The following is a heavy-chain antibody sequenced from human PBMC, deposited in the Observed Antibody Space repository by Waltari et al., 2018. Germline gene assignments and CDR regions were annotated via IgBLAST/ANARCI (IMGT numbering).Heavy chain of an antibody. D-gene: IGHD1-1*01. CDR1: GGPIGSXNW. CDR2: IFHNGHX. CDR3: ARRGTAXSWFFDV. J-gene: IGHJ2*01. Sequence: QVVLXESGPGLVKPSGTLSLTXAVSGGPIGSXNWWSLIRQTPGKGLEWIGEIFHNGHXNDHPSPKXRLTXSVXTSXXXFXLMLASVTXXDTAXYYWARRGTAXSWFFDVXGRGTLVAVXS. V-gene: IGHV4-4*02.